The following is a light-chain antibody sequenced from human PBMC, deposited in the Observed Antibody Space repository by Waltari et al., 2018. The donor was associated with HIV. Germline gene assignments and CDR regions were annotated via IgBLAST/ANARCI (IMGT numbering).Light chain of an antibody. J-gene: IGKJ1*01. CDR2: KAS. CDR1: QSISSW. V-gene: IGKV1-5*03. Sequence: DIQMTQSPSTLSASVGDRVTITCRASQSISSWLAWYQQKPGKAPKLLIYKASSLETGVPSRLSGSGSGTEFTLTISSLQPDDCATYYGQHYNTYPWTFGQGTQVEIK. CDR3: QHYNTYPWT.